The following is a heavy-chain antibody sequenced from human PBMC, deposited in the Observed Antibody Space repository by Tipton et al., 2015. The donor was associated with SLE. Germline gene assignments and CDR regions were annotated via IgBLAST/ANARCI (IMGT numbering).Heavy chain of an antibody. CDR2: IHYSGST. CDR1: DASMNYFY. J-gene: IGHJ5*02. D-gene: IGHD6-13*01. Sequence: TLSLTCTVSDASMNYFYWTWIRQPPGKGLEWIGYIHYSGSTNCDPSLRSRVTISIDTSRNQFSLKLSSVTAADTAVYYCARGIAAPGWFDPWGQGTLVTVSS. CDR3: ARGIAAPGWFDP. V-gene: IGHV4-59*12.